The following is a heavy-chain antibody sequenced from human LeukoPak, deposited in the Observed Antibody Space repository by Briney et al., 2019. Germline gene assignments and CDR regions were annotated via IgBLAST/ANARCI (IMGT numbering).Heavy chain of an antibody. V-gene: IGHV4-39*01. CDR3: TRSRITMIVVVLGDAFDI. D-gene: IGHD3-22*01. CDR2: IYYSGST. Sequence: PSETLSLTCTVSGGSISSSSYDWGWIRQPPGKGLEWIGSIYYSGSTYYNPSLKSRVTISVDTSKNQFSLKLSSVTAADTAVYYCTRSRITMIVVVLGDAFDIWGQGTMVTVSS. J-gene: IGHJ3*02. CDR1: GGSISSSSYD.